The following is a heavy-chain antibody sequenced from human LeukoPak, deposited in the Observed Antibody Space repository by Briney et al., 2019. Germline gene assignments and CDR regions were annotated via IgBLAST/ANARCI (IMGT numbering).Heavy chain of an antibody. CDR3: AKGGDIVVLVPSAMK. Sequence: GGSLRLSCAASGFTFSIYGMSWVRQAPGKGLEWVSAISGTGGSTYYADSVKGRFTISRDNSKNTLYLQMNSLRAEDTAVYYCAKGGDIVVLVPSAMKWGQGSLVSVSS. CDR2: ISGTGGST. V-gene: IGHV3-23*01. CDR1: GFTFSIYG. D-gene: IGHD2-2*01. J-gene: IGHJ4*02.